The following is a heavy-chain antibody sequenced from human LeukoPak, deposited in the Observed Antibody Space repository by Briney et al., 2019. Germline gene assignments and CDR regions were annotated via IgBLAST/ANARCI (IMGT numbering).Heavy chain of an antibody. CDR3: AKASVTTSKGYYYYGMDV. J-gene: IGHJ6*02. V-gene: IGHV4-4*07. D-gene: IGHD4-17*01. CDR1: GGSISSYY. CDR2: IYTSGST. Sequence: PSETLSLTCTVSGGSISSYYWSWIRQPAGKGLEWIGRIYTSGSTNYNPSLKGRVTMSVDTSKNQFSLKLSSVTAADTAVYCCAKASVTTSKGYYYYGMDVWGQGTTVTVSS.